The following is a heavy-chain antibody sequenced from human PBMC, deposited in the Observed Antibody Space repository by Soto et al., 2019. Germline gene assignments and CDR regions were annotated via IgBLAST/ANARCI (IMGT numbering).Heavy chain of an antibody. CDR3: AGSGYYPNYRKDG. D-gene: IGHD3-22*01. Sequence: QLQLQESGSGLVKPSQTLSLTCAVSGGSISSGGYSWSWIRQPPGKGLEWIGYIYHSGSTYYNPSPKGRGTISRDRSKNQFSLKLSSLTAADTAVYFCAGSGYYPNYRKDGWGQGTTVTVSS. V-gene: IGHV4-30-2*01. CDR1: GGSISSGGYS. J-gene: IGHJ6*02. CDR2: IYHSGST.